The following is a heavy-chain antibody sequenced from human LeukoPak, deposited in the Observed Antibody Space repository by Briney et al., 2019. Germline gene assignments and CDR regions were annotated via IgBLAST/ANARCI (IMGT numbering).Heavy chain of an antibody. V-gene: IGHV3-64*01. Sequence: GGSLRLSCAASGFTFNSYSMNWVRQAPGKGLEYVSAITTNGGSTYYANSVKGRFTISRDNSKNTLYLQMGSLRAEDMAVYYCARGYVLLDYWGQGTLVTVSS. CDR1: GFTFNSYS. CDR2: ITTNGGST. CDR3: ARGYVLLDY. D-gene: IGHD2/OR15-2a*01. J-gene: IGHJ4*02.